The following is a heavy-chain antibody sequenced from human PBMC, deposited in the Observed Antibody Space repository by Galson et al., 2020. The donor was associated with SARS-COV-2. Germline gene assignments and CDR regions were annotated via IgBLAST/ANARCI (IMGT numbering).Heavy chain of an antibody. D-gene: IGHD3-22*01. CDR2: INHRGST. V-gene: IGHV4-34*01. CDR3: ARGTRDITMIVVVMTAVSCHFDL. CDR1: GGSFSDYY. J-gene: IGHJ4*02. Sequence: SQASETLTLTCAVYGGSFSDYYWSWIRQPPGRGLEWIGEINHRGSTSYNPSLESRVRISLDASKKQFSLKLSSVTAADSGLYYCARGTRDITMIVVVMTAVSCHFDLWRQGSLVTVSS.